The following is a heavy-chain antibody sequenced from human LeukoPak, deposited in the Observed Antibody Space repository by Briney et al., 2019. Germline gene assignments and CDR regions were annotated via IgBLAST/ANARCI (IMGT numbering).Heavy chain of an antibody. Sequence: PSETLSLTCTVSGGSISSYYWSWIRQPPGKGLEWIGNIYYSGSTNYNPPLKSRVTISVDTSKNQFSLKLSSVTAADTAVYYCAGDRYSSSWYFYWGQGTLVTVSS. D-gene: IGHD6-13*01. J-gene: IGHJ4*02. CDR2: IYYSGST. CDR1: GGSISSYY. CDR3: AGDRYSSSWYFY. V-gene: IGHV4-59*01.